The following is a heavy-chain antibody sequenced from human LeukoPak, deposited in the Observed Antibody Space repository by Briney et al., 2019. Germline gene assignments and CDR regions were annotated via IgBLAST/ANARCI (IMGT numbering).Heavy chain of an antibody. J-gene: IGHJ4*02. D-gene: IGHD6-6*01. CDR3: ARGSPSIAARPSGPIDY. CDR1: GGSISSYY. CDR2: IYYSGST. Sequence: SETLSLTCTVSGGSISSYYWSWIRQPPGKGLEWIGYIYYSGSTNYNPSLKSRVTISVDTSKNQFSLKLSSVTAAGTAVYYCARGSPSIAARPSGPIDYWDQGTLVTVSS. V-gene: IGHV4-59*01.